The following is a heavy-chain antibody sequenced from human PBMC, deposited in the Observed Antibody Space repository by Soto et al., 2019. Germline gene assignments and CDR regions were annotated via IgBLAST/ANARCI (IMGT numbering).Heavy chain of an antibody. Sequence: QVQLVESGGGVVQPGRSLRLSCAASGFTFSSYAMHWVRQAPGKGLEWVAVISYDGSNKYYADSVKGRFTISRDNSKNTLYLQMNSLRAEDTAVYYCARGYRGSYCSGGSCYSPIDYWGRGTLVTVSS. CDR1: GFTFSSYA. CDR3: ARGYRGSYCSGGSCYSPIDY. V-gene: IGHV3-30-3*01. J-gene: IGHJ4*02. D-gene: IGHD2-15*01. CDR2: ISYDGSNK.